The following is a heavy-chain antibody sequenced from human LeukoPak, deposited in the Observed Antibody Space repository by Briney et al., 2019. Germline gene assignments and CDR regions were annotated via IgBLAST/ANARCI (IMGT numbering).Heavy chain of an antibody. CDR1: GYTFPSYG. J-gene: IGHJ4*02. CDR2: ISGYNGNT. CDR3: ARSLYSSGWSDY. Sequence: ASVKVSCKASGYTFPSYGISWVRQASGQGLEWMGWISGYNGNTNYAQKLQGRVTMTTDTSTSTAYMELRSLRSDDTAVYYCARSLYSSGWSDYWGQGTLVTVSS. D-gene: IGHD6-19*01. V-gene: IGHV1-18*01.